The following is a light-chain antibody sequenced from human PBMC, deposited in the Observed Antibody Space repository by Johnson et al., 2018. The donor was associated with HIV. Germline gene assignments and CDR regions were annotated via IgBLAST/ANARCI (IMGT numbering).Light chain of an antibody. CDR3: GTWDSSLSAHYV. V-gene: IGLV1-51*02. J-gene: IGLJ1*01. Sequence: QSVLTQPPSVSAAPGQKVTISCSGSNSNIGNNYVSWYQQLPGTAPKLLIYENNKRPSGIPDRFSGSKSGTSATLGITGLQTGDEADYYCGTWDSSLSAHYVFGTGTKITVV. CDR1: NSNIGNNY. CDR2: ENN.